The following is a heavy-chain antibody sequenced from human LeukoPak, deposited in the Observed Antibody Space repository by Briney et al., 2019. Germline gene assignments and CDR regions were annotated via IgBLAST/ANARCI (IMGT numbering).Heavy chain of an antibody. CDR2: IKQDGSET. CDR1: GLTLSTSW. Sequence: GGSLRLSCAASGLTLSTSWMSWVRQAPGKGLEWVANIKQDGSETYYVDSVKGRFTISRDNAKNSLYLQMNSLRVEDTAVYYCARDGVSSSPDFDYWGQGTLVSVSS. V-gene: IGHV3-7*01. D-gene: IGHD6-6*01. J-gene: IGHJ4*02. CDR3: ARDGVSSSPDFDY.